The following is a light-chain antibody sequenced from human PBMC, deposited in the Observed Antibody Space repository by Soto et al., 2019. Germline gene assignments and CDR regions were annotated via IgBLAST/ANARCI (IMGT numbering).Light chain of an antibody. CDR2: GAS. CDR3: QQYNNWPRT. Sequence: EIVMTQSPATLSVSPGERATLSCRASQSVSSNLAWYQQKPGQAPRLLIYGASTRATGIPARFSGSGSGTEFYLTISSLQSEDFAVYYCQQYNNWPRTFGQGTKLEIK. J-gene: IGKJ2*01. CDR1: QSVSSN. V-gene: IGKV3-15*01.